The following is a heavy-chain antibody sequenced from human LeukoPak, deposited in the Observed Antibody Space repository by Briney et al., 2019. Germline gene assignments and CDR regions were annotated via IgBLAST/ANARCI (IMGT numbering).Heavy chain of an antibody. D-gene: IGHD3-22*01. CDR1: GFTVSSNY. J-gene: IGHJ4*02. V-gene: IGHV3-53*01. CDR3: ARDSSGYYSFDY. Sequence: GGSLRLSCAASGFTVSSNYMSWVRQAPGKGLEWVSVIYSGGSTYYADSVKGRFTISRDNPKNTLYLQMNSLRAEDTAVYYCARDSSGYYSFDYWGQGTLVTVSS. CDR2: IYSGGST.